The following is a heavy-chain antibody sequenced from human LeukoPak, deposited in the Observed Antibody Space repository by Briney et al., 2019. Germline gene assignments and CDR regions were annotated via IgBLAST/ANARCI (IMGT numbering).Heavy chain of an antibody. Sequence: PSETLSLTCTVSGGSISGGGFYWSWIRQHPEKGLEWIGYIYYSGSTYYNPTLESRVTMSVDTSMKQFSLKLKSVTAADTAVYYCARYSSGWGLDYWGQGTLVTVSS. V-gene: IGHV4-31*03. J-gene: IGHJ4*02. CDR2: IYYSGST. CDR1: GGSISGGGFY. D-gene: IGHD6-19*01. CDR3: ARYSSGWGLDY.